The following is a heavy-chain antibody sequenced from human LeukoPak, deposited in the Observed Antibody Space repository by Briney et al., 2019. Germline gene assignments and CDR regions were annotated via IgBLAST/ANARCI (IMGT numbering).Heavy chain of an antibody. CDR3: APHRDGSYPFDF. Sequence: GGSLRLSCAASGFTFSSYSMNWVRQAPGKGLEWVSYISSSSSTIYYADSVKGRFTISRDSAKNSLYLQMNSLRDEDTAVYYCAPHRDGSYPFDFWGQGTQVTVSS. J-gene: IGHJ4*02. V-gene: IGHV3-48*02. CDR2: ISSSSSTI. D-gene: IGHD1-26*01. CDR1: GFTFSSYS.